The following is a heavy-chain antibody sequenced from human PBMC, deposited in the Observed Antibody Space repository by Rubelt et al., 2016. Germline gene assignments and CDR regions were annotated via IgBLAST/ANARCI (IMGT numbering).Heavy chain of an antibody. CDR1: GGSIRSYY. D-gene: IGHD6-13*01. CDR2: IYYSGRT. CDR3: AIYSSSLCASLK. V-gene: IGHV4-59*08. J-gene: IGHJ4*02. Sequence: QLQLQESGTGLVKPSEKLSLTCTVSGGSIRSYYWSWIRQPQGKGLEWIGYIYYSGRTATNPSIKSRVTISLDTSKNQFSRGRSAGTAADTAMYFCAIYSSSLCASLKWGQGTLVTVSS.